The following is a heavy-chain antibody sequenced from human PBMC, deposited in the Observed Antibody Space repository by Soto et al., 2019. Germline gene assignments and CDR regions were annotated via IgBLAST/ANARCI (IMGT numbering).Heavy chain of an antibody. CDR1: GVTFFSNA. V-gene: IGHV3-23*01. J-gene: IGHJ5*02. CDR3: AKSWNYANWFDP. Sequence: GGSLRLSCAASGVTFFSNAMTWVRQAPGKGLEWVASISGSGSSTDYADSVKGRFIISRDNSMNTLYLQMNSLRAEDAAIYYCAKSWNYANWFDPWGQGTLVTVSS. D-gene: IGHD1-7*01. CDR2: ISGSGSST.